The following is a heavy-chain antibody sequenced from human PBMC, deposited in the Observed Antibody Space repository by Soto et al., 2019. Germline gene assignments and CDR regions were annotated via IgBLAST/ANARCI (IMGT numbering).Heavy chain of an antibody. J-gene: IGHJ4*02. Sequence: GGSLRLSCAAPGFSFSSYGMHWVRQAPAKGLEWVAFISHDGSNDYYADSVKGRYTISRDNSKNTVYLQMNSLRVEDTAVYYCATDANEYLWEYYFDFWGQGTLVTVSS. CDR2: ISHDGSND. D-gene: IGHD3-16*01. CDR3: ATDANEYLWEYYFDF. CDR1: GFSFSSYG. V-gene: IGHV3-30*03.